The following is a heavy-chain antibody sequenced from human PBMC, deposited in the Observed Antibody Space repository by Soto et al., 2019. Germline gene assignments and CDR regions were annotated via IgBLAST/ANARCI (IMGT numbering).Heavy chain of an antibody. CDR1: GYPFTSYG. D-gene: IGHD2-2*03. CDR3: AISGYCSSTSCAIFDF. CDR2: ISAYNGNT. Sequence: GSSVQVSCKASGYPFTSYGISWGRQAPGQGLEWMGWISAYNGNTNYAQKLQGRVTMTTDTSTSTAYMELRSLRSDDTAVYYCAISGYCSSTSCAIFDFWGQGPMVIVSS. J-gene: IGHJ4*02. V-gene: IGHV1-18*04.